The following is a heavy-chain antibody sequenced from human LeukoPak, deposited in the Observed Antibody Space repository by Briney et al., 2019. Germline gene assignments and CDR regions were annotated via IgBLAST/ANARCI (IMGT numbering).Heavy chain of an antibody. J-gene: IGHJ3*02. CDR3: ARDSGSIDAFDI. CDR1: GFIFSNYA. Sequence: GGSLRLSCAASGFIFSNYALAWVRQAPGKGLEWVSSISSSSSYIYYADSVKGRFTISRDNAKNSLYLQMNSLRAEDTAVYYCARDSGSIDAFDIWGQGTMVTVSS. V-gene: IGHV3-21*01. D-gene: IGHD1-26*01. CDR2: ISSSSSYI.